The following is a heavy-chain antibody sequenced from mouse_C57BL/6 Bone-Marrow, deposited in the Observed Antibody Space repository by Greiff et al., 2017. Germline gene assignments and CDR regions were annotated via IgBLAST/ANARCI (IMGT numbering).Heavy chain of an antibody. V-gene: IGHV1-50*01. D-gene: IGHD4-1*02. Sequence: QVQLQQPGAELVKPGASVKLSCKASGYTFTSYWMQWVKQRPGQGLEWIGEIDPSDSYTNYNQKFKGKATLTVDTSSSTAYMQLSSLTSEDSAVDYGANCRYWYFDVWGTGTTVTVSS. CDR1: GYTFTSYW. J-gene: IGHJ1*03. CDR3: ANCRYWYFDV. CDR2: IDPSDSYT.